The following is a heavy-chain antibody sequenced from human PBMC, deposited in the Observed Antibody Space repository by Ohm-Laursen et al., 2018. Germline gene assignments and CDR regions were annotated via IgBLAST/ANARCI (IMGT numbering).Heavy chain of an antibody. D-gene: IGHD6-19*01. Sequence: GTLSLTCTVSGGSISSYYWSWIRLPAGKGLEWIGRIYSSGNTIYNPSLKSRVTMSVDTSKNQFSLKLNSVTAADAAVYYCARDGSGWYSHWGQGTLVTVSS. CDR2: IYSSGNT. V-gene: IGHV4-4*07. CDR3: ARDGSGWYSH. CDR1: GGSISSYY. J-gene: IGHJ4*02.